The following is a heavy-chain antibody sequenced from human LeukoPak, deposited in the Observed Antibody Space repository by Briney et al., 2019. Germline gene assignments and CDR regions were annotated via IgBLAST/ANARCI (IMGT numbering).Heavy chain of an antibody. CDR2: LRADTGGT. Sequence: ASVKVSCKASGYTCTDLYIHWVRHAPGQGLEWMGFLRADTGGTSYSQKFQGRVTMTTDTSISTAYLELTSLTSDDTAVYFCARHNYDFDFDYWGQGTLVTVSA. CDR3: ARHNYDFDFDY. CDR1: GYTCTDLY. V-gene: IGHV1-2*02. D-gene: IGHD3-3*01. J-gene: IGHJ4*02.